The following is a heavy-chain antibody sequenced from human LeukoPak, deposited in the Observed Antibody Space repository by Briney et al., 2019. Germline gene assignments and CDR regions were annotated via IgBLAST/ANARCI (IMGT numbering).Heavy chain of an antibody. Sequence: GASVKVSCKASGYTFTSYGISWVRQAPGQGLEWMGWISAYNGNTNYAQKLQGRVTMTTDTSTSTAYMELRSLRSDDTAVYYCARDGPHPMVRGVTLSWGQGTLVTVSS. J-gene: IGHJ5*02. CDR1: GYTFTSYG. D-gene: IGHD3-10*01. CDR3: ARDGPHPMVRGVTLS. CDR2: ISAYNGNT. V-gene: IGHV1-18*04.